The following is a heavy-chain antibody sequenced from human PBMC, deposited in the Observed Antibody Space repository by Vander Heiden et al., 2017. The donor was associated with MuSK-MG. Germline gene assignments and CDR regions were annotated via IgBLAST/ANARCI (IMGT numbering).Heavy chain of an antibody. CDR3: TRGRDVDALYSKVSGHFRNDL. CDR1: PASLSGHP. J-gene: IGHJ2*01. D-gene: IGHD3-3*02. Sequence: QVQLQQWRAGLLQPSETLSLTCSVYPASLSGHPWVLVRQTPGKGLEWVGEINLTGNPSLDPSLQSRVCLLIGTGKSLFSLNVTSVTAADTAASYRTRGRDVDALYSKVSGHFRNDLWG. CDR2: INLTGNP. V-gene: IGHV4-34*01.